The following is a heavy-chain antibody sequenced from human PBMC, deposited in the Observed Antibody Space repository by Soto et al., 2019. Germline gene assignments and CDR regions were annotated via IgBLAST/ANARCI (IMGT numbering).Heavy chain of an antibody. J-gene: IGHJ4*02. CDR2: IYWDDDK. CDR1: GFSLSSIGMG. CDR3: ARLTRGVYDLDRLWEKFDY. V-gene: IGHV2-5*02. D-gene: IGHD5-12*01. Sequence: QITVKESGLTLVKPTETLTLTCTFSGFSLSSIGMGVGWIRQPPGKALEWLALIYWDDDKRYSPSLSGRLTITKDPSKNQVDLTMTNMDPVETATYYCARLTRGVYDLDRLWEKFDYWGQGALVTVS.